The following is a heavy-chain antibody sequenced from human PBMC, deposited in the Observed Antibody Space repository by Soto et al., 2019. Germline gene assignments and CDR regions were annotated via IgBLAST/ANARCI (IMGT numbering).Heavy chain of an antibody. CDR3: ARGLPVLRFLEWNNWFDP. D-gene: IGHD3-3*01. V-gene: IGHV4-30-4*01. Sequence: KPSETLSLTCTVSGGSISSGDYYWSWIRQPPGKGLEWIGYIYYSGSTYYNPSLKSRVTISVDTSKNQFSLKLSSVTAADTAVYYCARGLPVLRFLEWNNWFDPWGQGTLVTVSS. CDR1: GGSISSGDYY. J-gene: IGHJ5*02. CDR2: IYYSGST.